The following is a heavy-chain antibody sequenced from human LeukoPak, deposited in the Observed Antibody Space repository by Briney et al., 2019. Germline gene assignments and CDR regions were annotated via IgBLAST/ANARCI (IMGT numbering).Heavy chain of an antibody. V-gene: IGHV3-64*02. CDR3: ARERLASVDV. Sequence: GGSLRPSCAASGFNFSTYAMHWVRQAPGKGLEYVSAISSNGISTYYAESVKGRFTISRDNSKNTLYLQMGSLRPEDMAVYYFARERLASVDVWGHGTTVTVSS. CDR1: GFNFSTYA. CDR2: ISSNGIST. D-gene: IGHD6-19*01. J-gene: IGHJ6*02.